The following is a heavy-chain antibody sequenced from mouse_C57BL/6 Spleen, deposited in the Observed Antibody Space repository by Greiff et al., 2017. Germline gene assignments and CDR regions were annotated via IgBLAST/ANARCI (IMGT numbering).Heavy chain of an antibody. CDR2: ISDGGSYT. Sequence: DVHLVESGGGLVKPGGSLKLSCAASGFTFSSYAMSWVRQTPEKRLEWVATISDGGSYTYYPDNVKGRFTISRDNAKNNLYLQMSHLKSEDTAMYYCAREGNYGSSYLFAYWGQGTLVTVSA. V-gene: IGHV5-4*01. J-gene: IGHJ3*01. CDR3: AREGNYGSSYLFAY. D-gene: IGHD1-1*01. CDR1: GFTFSSYA.